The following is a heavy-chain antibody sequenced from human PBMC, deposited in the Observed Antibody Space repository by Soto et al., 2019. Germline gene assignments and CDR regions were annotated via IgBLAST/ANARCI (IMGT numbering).Heavy chain of an antibody. J-gene: IGHJ3*02. D-gene: IGHD3-22*01. V-gene: IGHV4-59*01. CDR1: GGSISSCY. CDR3: ARGDYDSSGYSYAFDI. CDR2: IYYSGST. Sequence: TSETLSLTCTVSGGSISSCYWSWIRQPPGKGLEWIGYIYYSGSTNYNPSLKSRVTISVDTSKNQFSLKLSSVTASDTAVYYCARGDYDSSGYSYAFDIWGQGTMVTVS.